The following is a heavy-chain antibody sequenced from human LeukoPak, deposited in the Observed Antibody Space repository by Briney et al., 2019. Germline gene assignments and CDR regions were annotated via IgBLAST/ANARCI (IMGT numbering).Heavy chain of an antibody. CDR3: ARGRWELPTYYNNYGLDI. CDR1: GFTVSSNY. CDR2: IYSGGST. D-gene: IGHD1-26*01. J-gene: IGHJ6*02. V-gene: IGHV3-66*01. Sequence: GGSLRLSCAASGFTVSSNYMSWVRQAPGKGLECVSVIYSGGSTYYADSVKGRFTISRDNSKNTLFLQMNSLRAEDTAIYYCARGRWELPTYYNNYGLDIWGQGTTVTVSS.